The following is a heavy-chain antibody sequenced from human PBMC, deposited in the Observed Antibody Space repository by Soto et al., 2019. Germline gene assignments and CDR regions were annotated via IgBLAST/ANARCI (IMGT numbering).Heavy chain of an antibody. J-gene: IGHJ6*02. CDR2: IFYTGNT. V-gene: IGHV4-39*01. CDR1: GGSISSRNYY. CDR3: ASDYGDYYYGMDV. D-gene: IGHD4-17*01. Sequence: SETLSLTCTVSGGSISSRNYYWGWIRQPPGKGLEWIGSIFYTGNTYSNPSLKSRVTISVDTSKNQFSLKLSSVTAADTAVYYCASDYGDYYYGMDVWGQGTTVT.